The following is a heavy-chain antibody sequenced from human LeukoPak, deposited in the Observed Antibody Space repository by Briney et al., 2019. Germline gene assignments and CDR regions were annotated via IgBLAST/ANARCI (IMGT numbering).Heavy chain of an antibody. CDR1: GYNFTTFW. V-gene: IGHV5-51*01. CDR2: IYPGDSDT. CDR3: ASFHISGRSYNGLHY. J-gene: IGHJ4*02. Sequence: GESLEISCKTSGYNFTTFWIGWVRQMPGKGLEWMGIIYPGDSDTRYSPSFQGQVTISADKSINTACLHWNSLKASDTAMYYCASFHISGRSYNGLHYWGQGTLVTVSS. D-gene: IGHD3-10*01.